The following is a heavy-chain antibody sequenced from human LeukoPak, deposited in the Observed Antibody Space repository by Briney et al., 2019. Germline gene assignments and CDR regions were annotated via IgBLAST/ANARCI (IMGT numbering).Heavy chain of an antibody. Sequence: GGSLRLSCAASGFTFSSYAMSWVRQAPGKGLEWVSAISDSGGSTYYADSVKGRFTISGDNSKNTLYLQMNSLRAEDTAVYYCAKDLALYCSSTSCLRGFDYWGQGTLVTVSS. D-gene: IGHD2-2*01. CDR3: AKDLALYCSSTSCLRGFDY. CDR2: ISDSGGST. J-gene: IGHJ4*02. CDR1: GFTFSSYA. V-gene: IGHV3-23*01.